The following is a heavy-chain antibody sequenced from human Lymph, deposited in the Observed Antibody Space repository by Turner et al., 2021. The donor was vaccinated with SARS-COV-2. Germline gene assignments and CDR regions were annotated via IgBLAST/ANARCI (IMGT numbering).Heavy chain of an antibody. CDR3: AKNEMAMIVVVITLFDY. D-gene: IGHD3-22*01. CDR2: ICGSGGST. J-gene: IGHJ4*02. CDR1: GFTFSSYA. V-gene: IGHV3-23*01. Sequence: EVQLLESGGGLVQPGGSLRLSCAASGFTFSSYAMGWVRQAPEKGLEWGSTICGSGGSTYYADSVKGRFTISRDNSKNTLYLQMNSLRAEDTAVYYCAKNEMAMIVVVITLFDYWGQGTLVTVSS.